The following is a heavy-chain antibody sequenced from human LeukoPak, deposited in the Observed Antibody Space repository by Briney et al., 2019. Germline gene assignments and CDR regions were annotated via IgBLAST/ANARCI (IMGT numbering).Heavy chain of an antibody. CDR2: ISSSGSTI. J-gene: IGHJ4*02. CDR1: GFTFSDYY. V-gene: IGHV3-11*01. Sequence: PGGSLRLSCAASGFTFSDYYMSWIRQAPGKGLEWVSYISSSGSTIYYADSVKGRFTIYRDNAKNSLYLQMNSLRAEDTDVYYCARGLPGRLIAAAGTGGVDDWGQGRLV. CDR3: ARGLPGRLIAAAGTGGVDD. D-gene: IGHD6-13*01.